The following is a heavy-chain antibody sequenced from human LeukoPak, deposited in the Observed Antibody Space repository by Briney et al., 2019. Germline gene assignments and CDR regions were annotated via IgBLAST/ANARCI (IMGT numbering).Heavy chain of an antibody. V-gene: IGHV4-38-2*02. CDR3: ARGGSSGYYYFDY. CDR1: GYSISSGYY. Sequence: SETLSLTCTVSGYSISSGYYWGGIRQPPWKGLEWIGSISHSGSTYYNPSLKSRVTISVDTSKNQISLKLSAVTAADTAVYYCARGGSSGYYYFDYWGQGTLVTVSS. CDR2: ISHSGST. D-gene: IGHD3-22*01. J-gene: IGHJ4*02.